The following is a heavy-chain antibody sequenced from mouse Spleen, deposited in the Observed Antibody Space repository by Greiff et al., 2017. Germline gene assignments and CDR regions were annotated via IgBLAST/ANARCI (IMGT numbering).Heavy chain of an antibody. J-gene: IGHJ1*01. CDR1: GFTFSSYA. CDR3: ARHENYGSSNVGYLDV. CDR2: ISSGGGNT. D-gene: IGHD1-1*01. V-gene: IGHV5-9*04. Sequence: EVKLMESGGGLVKLGGSLKLSCAASGFTFSSYAMSWVRQTPEKRLEWVATISSGGGNTYYPDSVKGRFTISRDNAKNTLYLQMSSLKSEDTAMYYCARHENYGSSNVGYLDVWGAGTTVTVSS.